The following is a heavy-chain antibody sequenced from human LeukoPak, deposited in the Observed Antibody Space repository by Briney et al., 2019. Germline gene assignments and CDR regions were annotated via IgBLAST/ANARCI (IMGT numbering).Heavy chain of an antibody. J-gene: IGHJ4*02. V-gene: IGHV1-8*01. CDR1: RYTFTSYD. CDR2: MNPNSGNT. D-gene: IGHD6-13*01. CDR3: ARSIETLTYSSSWYFPVDY. Sequence: ASVKDSCKASRYTFTSYDINWVRQATGQGGEWMGWMNPNSGNTGYAQKFQGRVTMTRNTSISTAYMELSSLRSEDTAVYYCARSIETLTYSSSWYFPVDYWGQGTLVTVSS.